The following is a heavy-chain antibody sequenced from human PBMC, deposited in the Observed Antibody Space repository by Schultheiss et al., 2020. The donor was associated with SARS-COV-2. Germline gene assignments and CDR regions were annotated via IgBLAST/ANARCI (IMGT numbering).Heavy chain of an antibody. CDR3: AKPRIQLWSYYGMDV. Sequence: GGSLRLSCAASGFTFSSYGMHWVRQAPGKGLEWVAVIWYDGSNKYYADSVKGRFTISRDSAKNSLYLQMNSLRAEDTAVYYCAKPRIQLWSYYGMDVWGQGTTVTVSS. D-gene: IGHD5-18*01. CDR2: IWYDGSNK. V-gene: IGHV3-33*03. J-gene: IGHJ6*02. CDR1: GFTFSSYG.